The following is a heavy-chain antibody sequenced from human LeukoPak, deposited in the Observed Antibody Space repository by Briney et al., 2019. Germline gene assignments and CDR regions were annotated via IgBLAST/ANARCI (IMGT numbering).Heavy chain of an antibody. CDR1: GGSISSYY. J-gene: IGHJ6*03. CDR2: IYTSGST. D-gene: IGHD3-22*01. Sequence: SETLSLTCTVSGGSISSYYWSWIRQPAGKGLEWIGRIYTSGSTNYNPSLKSRVTMSVDTSKNQFSLKLSSVTAADTAVYYCAREEEGYDSSGPDQGPPNYYYYYYMDVWGKGTTVTVSS. CDR3: AREEEGYDSSGPDQGPPNYYYYYYMDV. V-gene: IGHV4-4*07.